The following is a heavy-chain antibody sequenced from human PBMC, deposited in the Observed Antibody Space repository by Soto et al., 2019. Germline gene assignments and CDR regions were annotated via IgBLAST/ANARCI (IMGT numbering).Heavy chain of an antibody. D-gene: IGHD6-13*01. CDR2: IDASGNT. Sequence: SETLSLTCTASVDTITTYYRSWIRQPAGKGLEWIGRIDASGNTNYNPSLNSRVTMSIDTSKKQFSLKLTSVTAADTAIYYCASYSNNWFQTEGMDVWGQGTTVTVSS. CDR3: ASYSNNWFQTEGMDV. CDR1: VDTITTYY. V-gene: IGHV4-4*07. J-gene: IGHJ6*02.